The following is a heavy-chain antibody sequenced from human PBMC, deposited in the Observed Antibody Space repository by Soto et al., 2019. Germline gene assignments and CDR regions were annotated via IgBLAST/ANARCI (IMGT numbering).Heavy chain of an antibody. CDR1: GFTFSEYS. Sequence: GGSLRLSCSASGFTFSEYSMHWVRQAPGKGLQYVSTISSDGDITYYADSVKGRFTISRDNSKNTLYLQMNSLRPEDTAVYYCVKVSTFYDILTGYYSTNFFDPWGQGTLVTAPQ. D-gene: IGHD3-9*01. J-gene: IGHJ5*02. CDR2: ISSDGDIT. V-gene: IGHV3-64D*06. CDR3: VKVSTFYDILTGYYSTNFFDP.